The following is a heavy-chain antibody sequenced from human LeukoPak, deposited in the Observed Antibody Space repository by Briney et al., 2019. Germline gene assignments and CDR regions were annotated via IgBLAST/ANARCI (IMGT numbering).Heavy chain of an antibody. CDR2: IYSSGTT. D-gene: IGHD4-17*01. Sequence: SETLSLTCTVSGGSINDFYWNWIRQPPGKGLEWIGYIYSSGTTNYNPSLKSRVTMSVDTSENRFSLNLTSVTAADTAVYYCARNHYGHPLDYWGQGTLVTVSS. J-gene: IGHJ4*02. CDR1: GGSINDFY. CDR3: ARNHYGHPLDY. V-gene: IGHV4-59*01.